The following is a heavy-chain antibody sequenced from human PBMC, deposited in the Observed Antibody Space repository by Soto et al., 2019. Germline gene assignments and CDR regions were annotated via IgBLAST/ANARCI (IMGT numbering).Heavy chain of an antibody. V-gene: IGHV4-31*03. CDR1: GGSISSGGYY. CDR3: ASSEGQQLVMDY. Sequence: SETLSLTCTVSGGSISSGGYYWSWLRQHPGKGLEWIGYIYYSGSTYYNPSLKSRVTISVDTSKNQFSLKLSSVTAADTAVYYCASSEGQQLVMDYWGQGTLVTVSS. D-gene: IGHD6-13*01. J-gene: IGHJ4*02. CDR2: IYYSGST.